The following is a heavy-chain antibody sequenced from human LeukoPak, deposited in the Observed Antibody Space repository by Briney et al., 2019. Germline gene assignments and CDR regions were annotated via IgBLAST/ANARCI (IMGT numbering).Heavy chain of an antibody. J-gene: IGHJ4*02. CDR1: GYTFTGYY. CDR2: INPNSGGT. V-gene: IGHV1-2*02. D-gene: IGHD2-2*01. Sequence: GASVTVSCKASGYTFTGYYMHWVRQAPGQGLEWMGWINPNSGGTNYAQKFQGRVTMTRDTSISTAYMELSRLRSDDTAVYYCARGPLVPAAIFDYWGQGTLVTVSS. CDR3: ARGPLVPAAIFDY.